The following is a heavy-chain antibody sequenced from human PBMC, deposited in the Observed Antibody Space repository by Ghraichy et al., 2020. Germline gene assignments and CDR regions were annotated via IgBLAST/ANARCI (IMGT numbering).Heavy chain of an antibody. CDR3: ASLPGHSYGSTPDY. CDR1: GGSISSGDYY. D-gene: IGHD5-18*01. CDR2: IYYSGST. V-gene: IGHV4-30-4*01. Sequence: SETLSLTCTVSGGSISSGDYYWSWIRQPPGKGLEWIGYIYYSGSTYYNPSLKSRVTISVDTSKNQFSLKLSSVTAADTAVYYCASLPGHSYGSTPDYWGQGTLVTVSS. J-gene: IGHJ4*02.